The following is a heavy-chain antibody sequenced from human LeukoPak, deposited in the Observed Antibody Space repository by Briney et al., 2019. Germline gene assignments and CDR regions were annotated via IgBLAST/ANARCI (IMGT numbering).Heavy chain of an antibody. CDR1: GFTFSSYA. J-gene: IGHJ4*02. Sequence: GGSLRLSCAASGFTFSSYAMSWVRQAPGKGLEWVSAISGSAISTYYADSVKGRFTISRDNSKNTLYLQMNSLRAEDTAVYYCAKLTGDFMPSESFDYWGQGTLVTVSS. V-gene: IGHV3-23*01. CDR3: AKLTGDFMPSESFDY. CDR2: ISGSAIST. D-gene: IGHD7-27*01.